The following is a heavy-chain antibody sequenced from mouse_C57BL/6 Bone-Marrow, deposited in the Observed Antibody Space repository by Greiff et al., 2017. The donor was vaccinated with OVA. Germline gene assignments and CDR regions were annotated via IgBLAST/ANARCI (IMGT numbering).Heavy chain of an antibody. V-gene: IGHV1-61*01. D-gene: IGHD4-1*01. CDR2: IYPSNSET. J-gene: IGHJ2*01. Sequence: QVHVKQPGAELVRPGSSVKLSCKASGYTFTSYWMDWVKQRPGQGLEWIGNIYPSNSETHYNQKFKDKATLTVDKSSSTAYMQLSSLTSEDSAVYYCARGTGTKGDYWGQGTTLTVSS. CDR1: GYTFTSYW. CDR3: ARGTGTKGDY.